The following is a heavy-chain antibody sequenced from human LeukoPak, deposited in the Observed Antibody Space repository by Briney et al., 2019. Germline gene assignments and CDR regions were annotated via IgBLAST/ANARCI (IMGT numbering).Heavy chain of an antibody. CDR1: GYSISSGYY. CDR2: FYHSGST. J-gene: IGHJ4*02. CDR3: ARRGLGDY. D-gene: IGHD1-26*01. Sequence: PSETLSLTCAVSGYSISSGYYWGWIRQPPGKGLGWFGSFYHSGSTYYTPSLKSRVTISVDTSKNQCSLKLSSVTAADTAVYYCARRGLGDYWGQGTLVTVSS. V-gene: IGHV4-38-2*01.